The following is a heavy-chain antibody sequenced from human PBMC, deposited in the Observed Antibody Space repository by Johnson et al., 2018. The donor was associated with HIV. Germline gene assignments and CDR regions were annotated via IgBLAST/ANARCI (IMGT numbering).Heavy chain of an antibody. CDR1: GFSFSSYG. CDR3: VREVAFYYDRRGGAFDM. J-gene: IGHJ3*02. V-gene: IGHV3-30*02. CDR2: TRYDGSNQ. Sequence: QVQLVESGGGVVQPGGSLRLSCAASGFSFSSYGIHWVRQAPGKGPEWVAFTRYDGSNQYYADSVKGRFTISRDNAKNSLYVQMNSLRVEDTALYYCVREVAFYYDRRGGAFDMWGQGTMVTVSS. D-gene: IGHD3-22*01.